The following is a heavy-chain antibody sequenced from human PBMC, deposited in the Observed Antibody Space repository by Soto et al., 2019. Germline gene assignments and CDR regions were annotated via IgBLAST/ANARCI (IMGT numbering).Heavy chain of an antibody. CDR1: GFTPSRLS. CDR2: INSAGSII. D-gene: IGHD3-9*01. J-gene: IGHJ3*02. CDR3: ATGTDFAWLDNPNHVLVI. Sequence: EVQLVQSGGVLVQPGGSLRLSCAASGFTPSRLSMNWVRQAPGKGLEWISYINSAGSIIYYADSAKGRSTISRDNAKNSLYLQMNSLTAEDTPVYYCATGTDFAWLDNPNHVLVIWGQGTRVTVSS. V-gene: IGHV3-48*01.